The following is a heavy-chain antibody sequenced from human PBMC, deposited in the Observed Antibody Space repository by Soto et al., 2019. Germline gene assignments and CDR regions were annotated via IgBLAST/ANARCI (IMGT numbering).Heavy chain of an antibody. D-gene: IGHD3-10*01. CDR2: IIPIFGTA. CDR1: GGTFSSYA. J-gene: IGHJ5*02. V-gene: IGHV1-69*01. Sequence: QVQLVQSGAEVKKPGSSVKVSCKASGGTFSSYAISWVRQAPGQGLEWTGGIIPIFGTANYAQKFQGRVTITADESTSTAYMELSSLRSEDTAVYYCASQTYYYGSGSQNWFDPWGQGTLVTVSS. CDR3: ASQTYYYGSGSQNWFDP.